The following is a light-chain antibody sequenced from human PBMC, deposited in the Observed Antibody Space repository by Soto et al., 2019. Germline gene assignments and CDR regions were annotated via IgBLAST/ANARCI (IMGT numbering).Light chain of an antibody. J-gene: IGKJ1*01. V-gene: IGKV1-39*01. Sequence: DIQMTQSPSSLSASVGDRVTISCRASENIHSFLNWYQQKPGKAPQLLIYAASSLESGVPSRFSGTVSGTDFTLTIGSLQPDDFATYFCQQSYRPPWTFGQGTKVDIK. CDR2: AAS. CDR1: ENIHSF. CDR3: QQSYRPPWT.